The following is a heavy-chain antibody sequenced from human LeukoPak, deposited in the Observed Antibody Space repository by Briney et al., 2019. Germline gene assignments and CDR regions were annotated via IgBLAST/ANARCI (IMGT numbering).Heavy chain of an antibody. V-gene: IGHV4-30-4*01. D-gene: IGHD3-22*01. J-gene: IGHJ4*02. CDR3: ARVPPYDSSGYYYQRDY. CDR2: NYYSGST. Sequence: SGTLSLPCTVSGGSLHRGGLYWGWVPPPPGKGPGWGGDNYYSGSTYYNPSLKSRVTISVDTSKNQFSLKLSSVTAADTAVYYCARVPPYDSSGYYYQRDYWGQGTPVTVSS. CDR1: GGSLHRGGLY.